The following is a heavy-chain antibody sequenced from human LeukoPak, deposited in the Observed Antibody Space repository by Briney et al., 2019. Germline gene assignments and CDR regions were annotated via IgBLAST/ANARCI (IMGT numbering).Heavy chain of an antibody. Sequence: PGGSLRLSCAASGFTFSDYYMSWIRQAPGKGLEWVSYISSSSSTIYYADSVKGRFTISRDNAKNSLYLQMNSLRAADTAVYYCARRLGRNFGERFYYYYYMDVWGKGTTVSISS. V-gene: IGHV3-11*04. CDR1: GFTFSDYY. D-gene: IGHD3-10*01. J-gene: IGHJ6*03. CDR3: ARRLGRNFGERFYYYYYMDV. CDR2: ISSSSSTI.